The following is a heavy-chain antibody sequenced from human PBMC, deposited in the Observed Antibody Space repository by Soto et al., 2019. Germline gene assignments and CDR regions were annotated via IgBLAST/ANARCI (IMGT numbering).Heavy chain of an antibody. D-gene: IGHD6-13*01. CDR3: ARGYRQAGYSSSWVFDD. J-gene: IGHJ4*02. CDR2: IFYSGST. V-gene: IGHV4-31*03. Sequence: QVQLQESGPGLVKPSQTLSLICTVSGGSINSGGYYWNWIRQHPGKGLEWIGYIFYSGSTYYNPSLRSRVTISADTSENQFALNLSSVTAADTAVYFCARGYRQAGYSSSWVFDDWGQGTLVNVSS. CDR1: GGSINSGGYY.